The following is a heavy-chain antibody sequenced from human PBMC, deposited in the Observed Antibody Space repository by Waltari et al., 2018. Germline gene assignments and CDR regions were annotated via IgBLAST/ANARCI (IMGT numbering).Heavy chain of an antibody. J-gene: IGHJ1*01. CDR1: GGSLRGYT. D-gene: IGHD6-25*01. CDR3: ARGYRLASSGRYYFYH. V-gene: IGHV1-69*16. Sequence: QVQLLQSGAEVRKPGSSVRLYCSTSGGSLRGYTFSWLRQAPGRRLEWMGVFIPVVGTANYARKWQGRRTITPGDNTRIAYMERGGLTSQDTAVYFCARGYRLASSGRYYFYHWGQGTLVTVSS. CDR2: FIPVVGTA.